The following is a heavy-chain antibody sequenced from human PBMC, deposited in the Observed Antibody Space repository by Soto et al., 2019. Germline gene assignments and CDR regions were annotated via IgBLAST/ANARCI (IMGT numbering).Heavy chain of an antibody. CDR2: IYHSGST. Sequence: SETLSLTCAVSGGSISSGGYSWSWIRQPPGKGLEWIGYIYHSGSTYYNPSLKSRVTISVDRSKNQFSLKLSSVTAADTAVYYCARDRGYTYGRPSNFDSWGQGTLVTVSS. CDR1: GGSISSGGYS. D-gene: IGHD5-18*01. J-gene: IGHJ4*02. V-gene: IGHV4-30-2*01. CDR3: ARDRGYTYGRPSNFDS.